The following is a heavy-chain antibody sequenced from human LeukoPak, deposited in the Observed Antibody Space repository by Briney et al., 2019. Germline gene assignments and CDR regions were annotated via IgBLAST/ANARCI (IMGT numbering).Heavy chain of an antibody. CDR3: AKRYGSGSYDDY. V-gene: IGHV3-48*01. J-gene: IGHJ4*02. CDR1: GFTFSSYS. D-gene: IGHD3-10*01. Sequence: GGSLRLSCAASGFTFSSYSMNWVRQAPGKGLEWVSYISSSSSTIYYADSVKGRFTISRDNSKNTLYLQMNSLRAEDTAVYYCAKRYGSGSYDDYWGQGTLVTVSS. CDR2: ISSSSSTI.